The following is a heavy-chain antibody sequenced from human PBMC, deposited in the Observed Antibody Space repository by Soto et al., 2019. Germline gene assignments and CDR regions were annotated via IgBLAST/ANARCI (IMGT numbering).Heavy chain of an antibody. D-gene: IGHD4-17*01. CDR2: INPTGGST. J-gene: IGHJ4*02. Sequence: QVQLVQSGAEVEKPGASVKVSCRASGYTFINYYMYWMRQAPGQGLEWMGIINPTGGSTTYAQKFQGRLTVTRDTSTNTVYMELSSLRSDDTAVYYCARADAYGDYDFWGQGTLVTVSS. V-gene: IGHV1-46*01. CDR1: GYTFINYY. CDR3: ARADAYGDYDF.